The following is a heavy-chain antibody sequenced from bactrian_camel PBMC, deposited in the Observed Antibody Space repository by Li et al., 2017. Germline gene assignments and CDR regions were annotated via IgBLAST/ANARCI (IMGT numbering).Heavy chain of an antibody. Sequence: VQLVESGGGLVQPGGSLRLSCSTSGFTFGDYAMAWIRQAPGKGLEWVSRISSAGGSTYYADSVKGRFTISRDNAKNTLYLQLNSLKTEDTAMYYCAKDPTAKFYDNYWGQGTQVTVS. J-gene: IGHJ4*01. CDR2: ISSAGGST. CDR3: AKDPTAKFYDNY. V-gene: IGHV3-1*01. CDR1: GFTFGDYA. D-gene: IGHD1*01.